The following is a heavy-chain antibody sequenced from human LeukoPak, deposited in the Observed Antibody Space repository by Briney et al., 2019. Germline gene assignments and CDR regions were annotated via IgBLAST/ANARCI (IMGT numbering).Heavy chain of an antibody. Sequence: PSETLSLTCTVSGDSMSDSYWSWIRQPAGQGLEWNGRIYASGSTNYNASLTSRVTLAVDTSSNQFSLTLSSVSAADTAVYHCARDIRSHNGPGGYYDYYMDVWGKGATVTVSS. V-gene: IGHV4-4*07. J-gene: IGHJ6*03. CDR2: IYASGST. CDR3: ARDIRSHNGPGGYYDYYMDV. D-gene: IGHD2-8*01. CDR1: GDSMSDSY.